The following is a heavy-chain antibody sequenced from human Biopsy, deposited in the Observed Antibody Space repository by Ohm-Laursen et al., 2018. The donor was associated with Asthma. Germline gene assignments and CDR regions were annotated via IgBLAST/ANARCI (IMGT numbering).Heavy chain of an antibody. CDR1: GFTFSTYA. CDR3: ARDMNRDGWYFDY. D-gene: IGHD5-24*01. CDR2: ISYDGSNK. J-gene: IGHJ4*02. Sequence: SLRLSCTASGFTFSTYAMHWVRQAPAKGMEWVEVISYDGSNKYYADSVKGRFTISRDNSKNTLYLQMNSLRGDDTAVYYCARDMNRDGWYFDYWGQGALVTVSS. V-gene: IGHV3-30-3*01.